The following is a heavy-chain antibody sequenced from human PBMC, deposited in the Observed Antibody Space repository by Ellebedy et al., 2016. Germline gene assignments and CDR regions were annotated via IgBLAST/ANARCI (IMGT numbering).Heavy chain of an antibody. V-gene: IGHV4-31*03. D-gene: IGHD6-19*01. Sequence: SETLSLTXTVSGGSISSGGYYWSWIRQHPGKGLEWIGYIYYSGSTYYNPSLKSRVTISVDTSKNQFSLKLSSVTAADTAVYYCARVVFGSGWPLDYWGQGTLVTVSS. CDR2: IYYSGST. J-gene: IGHJ4*02. CDR1: GGSISSGGYY. CDR3: ARVVFGSGWPLDY.